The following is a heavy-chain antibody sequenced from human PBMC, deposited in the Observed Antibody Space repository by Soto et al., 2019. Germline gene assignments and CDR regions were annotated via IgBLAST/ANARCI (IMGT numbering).Heavy chain of an antibody. CDR1: GFTFSSYA. Sequence: EVQLLESGGGLVQPGGSLRLSCAASGFTFSSYAMSWVRQAPGKGLEWVSAISGSGGSTYYADSVKGRFTISRDNSKNTLYLQMNSLRDEDTAVYYGAKESHEYSSSCGYWGQGTLVTVSS. J-gene: IGHJ4*02. D-gene: IGHD6-13*01. V-gene: IGHV3-23*01. CDR3: AKESHEYSSSCGY. CDR2: ISGSGGST.